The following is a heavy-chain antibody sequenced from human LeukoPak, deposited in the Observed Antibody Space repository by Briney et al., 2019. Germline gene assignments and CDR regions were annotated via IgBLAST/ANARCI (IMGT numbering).Heavy chain of an antibody. CDR2: ISYDGNNG. V-gene: IGHV3-30*03. D-gene: IGHD1-1*01. CDR3: ARDWKTNSFDY. Sequence: GRSLRLSCAASGFTFSGYGMHWVRQAPGKGLEWVAVISYDGNNGYYADSVKGRFTISRDISKNTLYLQMDSLRAEDTAIYYCARDWKTNSFDYWGQGTLVTVSS. J-gene: IGHJ4*02. CDR1: GFTFSGYG.